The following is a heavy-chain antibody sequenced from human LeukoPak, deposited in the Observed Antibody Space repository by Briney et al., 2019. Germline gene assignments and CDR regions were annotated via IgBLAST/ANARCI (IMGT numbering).Heavy chain of an antibody. D-gene: IGHD6-19*01. CDR2: ISAYNGNT. Sequence: ASVKVSCKASGYTFTSYGISWVRQAPGQGLEWMGWISAYNGNTNYAQKLQGRVTMTTDTSTSPAYMELRSLSSDDTAVYYCARVALNPPWLGSYYYYYYGMDVWGQGTTVTVSS. V-gene: IGHV1-18*01. CDR3: ARVALNPPWLGSYYYYYYGMDV. J-gene: IGHJ6*02. CDR1: GYTFTSYG.